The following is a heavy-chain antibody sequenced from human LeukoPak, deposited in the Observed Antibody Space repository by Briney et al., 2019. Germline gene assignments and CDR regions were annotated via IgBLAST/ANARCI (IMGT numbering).Heavy chain of an antibody. Sequence: SETLSLTCTVSGGSISSYYWSWIRQPPGKGLEWIGYIYYSGSTNYNPSPKSRVTISVDTSKNQFSLKLSSVTAADTAVYYCARVLRHFDWGYGMDVWGQGTTVTVSS. D-gene: IGHD3-9*01. CDR2: IYYSGST. CDR1: GGSISSYY. V-gene: IGHV4-59*01. J-gene: IGHJ6*02. CDR3: ARVLRHFDWGYGMDV.